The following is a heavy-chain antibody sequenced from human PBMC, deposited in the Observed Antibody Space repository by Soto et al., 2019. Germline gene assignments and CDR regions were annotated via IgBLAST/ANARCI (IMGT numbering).Heavy chain of an antibody. CDR3: ARRGPYSGSYYYAGEYYFDY. CDR2: IDPSDSYT. J-gene: IGHJ4*02. D-gene: IGHD1-26*01. Sequence: PGESLKISCKGSGYSFTSYWISWVRQMPGKGLEWMGRIDPSDSYTNYSPSFQGHVTISADKSISTAYLQWSSLKASDTAMYYCARRGPYSGSYYYAGEYYFDYWGQGTLVTVSS. V-gene: IGHV5-10-1*01. CDR1: GYSFTSYW.